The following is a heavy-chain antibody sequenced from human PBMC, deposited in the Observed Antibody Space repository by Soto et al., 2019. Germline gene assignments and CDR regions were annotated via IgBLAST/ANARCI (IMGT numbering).Heavy chain of an antibody. J-gene: IGHJ5*02. V-gene: IGHV2-5*02. CDR1: GFSLSTTGVG. CDR3: AHRLRDYGLGRERANNVDP. CDR2: IYWDDDK. Sequence: QITLKESGPTLVRPTQTLTLTCTFSGFSLSTTGVGVGWIRHPPGKALEWLALIYWDDDKRYNTSLKSRLTITKDPSKNEVILTMTNMDPGDTATYYCAHRLRDYGLGRERANNVDPWGQGTLVTVSS. D-gene: IGHD3-10*01.